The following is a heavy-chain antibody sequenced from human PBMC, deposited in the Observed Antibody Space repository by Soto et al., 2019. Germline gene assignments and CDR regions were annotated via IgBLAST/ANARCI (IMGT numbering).Heavy chain of an antibody. CDR2: ISSSSSYT. V-gene: IGHV3-11*06. D-gene: IGHD3-10*01. CDR3: AREVYGSGLNY. Sequence: PGGSLRLSCAASGFTFSDYYMSWIRQAPGKGLEWVSYISSSSSYTNYADSVKGRFTISRDNAKNSLYLQMNSLRAEDTAVYYCAREVYGSGLNYWGQGTLVTVSS. CDR1: GFTFSDYY. J-gene: IGHJ4*02.